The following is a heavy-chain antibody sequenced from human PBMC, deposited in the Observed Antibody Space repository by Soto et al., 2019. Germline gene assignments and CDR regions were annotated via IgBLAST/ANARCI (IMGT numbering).Heavy chain of an antibody. J-gene: IGHJ4*02. CDR3: ARSAMGATNSGFDY. D-gene: IGHD1-26*01. CDR2: IYYSGTT. V-gene: IGHV4-31*03. CDR1: GDSINNGGHY. Sequence: QVQLQESGPGLVKPSQTMSLTCNVSGDSINNGGHYWSWIRQLPGKGMEWIGFIYYSGTTYYTPSLKSRVITSVHTSKIHFSQNLSAMTAADTAVYYWARSAMGATNSGFDYWRQGTQVTVSS.